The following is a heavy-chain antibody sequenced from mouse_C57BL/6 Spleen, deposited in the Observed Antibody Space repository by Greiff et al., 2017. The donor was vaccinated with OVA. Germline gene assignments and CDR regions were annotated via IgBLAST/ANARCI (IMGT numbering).Heavy chain of an antibody. CDR1: GFTFSSYG. CDR3: ARLDSSGRFAY. V-gene: IGHV5-6*01. CDR2: ISSGGSYT. Sequence: EVKLMESGGDLVKPGGSLKLSCAASGFTFSSYGMSWVRQTPDKRLEWVATISSGGSYTYYPDSVKGRFTISRDNAKNTLYLQMSSLKSEDTAMYYCARLDSSGRFAYWGQGTLVTVSA. D-gene: IGHD3-2*02. J-gene: IGHJ3*01.